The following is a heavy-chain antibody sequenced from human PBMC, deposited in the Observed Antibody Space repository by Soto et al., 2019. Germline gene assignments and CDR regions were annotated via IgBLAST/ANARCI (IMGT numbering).Heavy chain of an antibody. D-gene: IGHD5-18*01. J-gene: IGHJ6*02. CDR3: ARVRVKRGYSYGVYYYYYYGMDV. CDR1: GYTFTSYG. V-gene: IGHV1-18*01. CDR2: ISAYNGNT. Sequence: ASVKVSCKASGYTFTSYGISWVRQAPGQGLEWMGWISAYNGNTNYAQKLQGIFTMTTDTATIIVYLVLRSLRFDDTAVYFCARVRVKRGYSYGVYYYYYYGMDVWGQGTTVTVSS.